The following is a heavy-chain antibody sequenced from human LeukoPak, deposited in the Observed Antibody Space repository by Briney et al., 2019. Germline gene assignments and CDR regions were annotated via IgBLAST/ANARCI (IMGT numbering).Heavy chain of an antibody. Sequence: ASVKVSCKASGYTFSNYDIHWARQAPGQRLEWMGWINAGNGDTKYSQKFQGKVTITRDTSASTDYMELSSLRSEDTAVYYCARAQLGSNRPGDYWGQGTLVTVSS. D-gene: IGHD6-13*01. CDR2: INAGNGDT. CDR3: ARAQLGSNRPGDY. J-gene: IGHJ4*02. V-gene: IGHV1-3*01. CDR1: GYTFSNYD.